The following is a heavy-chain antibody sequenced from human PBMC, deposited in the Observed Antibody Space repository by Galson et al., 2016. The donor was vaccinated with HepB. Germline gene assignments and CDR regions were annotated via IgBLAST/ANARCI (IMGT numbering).Heavy chain of an antibody. CDR1: GGSISSYY. V-gene: IGHV4-59*01. J-gene: IGHJ6*02. Sequence: LSLTCTVSGGSISSYYWSWIRQPPGKGLEWIGYIYYSGSTNYNPPLKSRVTISVDTSKNQFSLKLTSVTTADTAVYYYARTPSRGGVDVWGQGTTVTVSS. CDR3: ARTPSRGGVDV. CDR2: IYYSGST. D-gene: IGHD3-10*01.